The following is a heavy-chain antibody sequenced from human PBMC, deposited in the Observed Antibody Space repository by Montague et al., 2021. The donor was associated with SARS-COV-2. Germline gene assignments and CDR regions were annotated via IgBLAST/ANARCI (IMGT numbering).Heavy chain of an antibody. V-gene: IGHV4-34*01. CDR1: GGSFSTYS. D-gene: IGHD3-10*01. Sequence: SETLSLTCAVHGGSFSTYSWNWIRQPPGKGLEWIGEIHHGGSTNYNPSLKGRVTISADTSKNQFSLRLTSVAAADTAVYYCARLGDGVVPSPILGVGPYYSYYYIDVWGQGTTVTVS. CDR3: ARLGDGVVPSPILGVGPYYSYYYIDV. J-gene: IGHJ6*03. CDR2: IHHGGST.